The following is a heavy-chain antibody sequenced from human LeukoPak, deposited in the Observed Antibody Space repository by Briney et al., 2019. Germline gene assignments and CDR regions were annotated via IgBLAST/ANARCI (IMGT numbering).Heavy chain of an antibody. CDR3: ARWFSSSWSFYYYYYMDV. D-gene: IGHD6-13*01. CDR1: GYTFTSYA. J-gene: IGHJ6*03. Sequence: ASVKVSCKASGYTFTSYAMHWVRQAPGQRLEWMGWINAGNGNTKYSQEFQGRVTITRNTSISTAYMELSSLRSEDTAVYYCARWFSSSWSFYYYYYMDVWGKGTTVTVSS. CDR2: INAGNGNT. V-gene: IGHV1-3*03.